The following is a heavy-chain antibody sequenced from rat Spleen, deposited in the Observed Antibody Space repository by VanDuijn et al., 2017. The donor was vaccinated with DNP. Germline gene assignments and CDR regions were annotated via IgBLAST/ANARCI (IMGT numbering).Heavy chain of an antibody. J-gene: IGHJ2*01. CDR1: GFTFSDYY. V-gene: IGHV5-22*01. CDR3: ARSDYFDY. Sequence: EVQLVESGGGLVQPGRSMKLSCAASGFTFSDYYMAWVRQAPKKGLEWVASISYKGSSTYYGDSVKGRFTISRDNAKSTLYLQMNSLRSEDTATYYCARSDYFDYWGQGVMVTVSS. CDR2: ISYKGSST.